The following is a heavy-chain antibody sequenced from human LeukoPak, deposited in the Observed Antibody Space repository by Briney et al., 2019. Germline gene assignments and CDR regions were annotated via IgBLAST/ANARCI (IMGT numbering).Heavy chain of an antibody. D-gene: IGHD2-8*01. CDR1: DGSISSYY. Sequence: SETLSLTCTVSDGSISSYYWSWIRQPPGKGLEWIGYIHFSGSTNYNPSLKSRVTISADTSKNQFSLRVTSVTAADTAVYYCARAPLYCTNGVCYARFDYWGQGTLVTVSS. V-gene: IGHV4-59*01. CDR2: IHFSGST. CDR3: ARAPLYCTNGVCYARFDY. J-gene: IGHJ4*02.